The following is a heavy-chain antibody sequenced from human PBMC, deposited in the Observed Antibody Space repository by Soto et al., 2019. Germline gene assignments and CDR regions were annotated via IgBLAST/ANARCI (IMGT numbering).Heavy chain of an antibody. CDR1: GGSISSSSYY. Sequence: SETLSLTCTVSGGSISSSSYYWGWIRQPPGKGLEWIGSIYYSGSTYYNPSLKSRVTISVDTSKNQFSLKLSCVTAADTAVYYCARKGYYGDYDYWGQGTLVTVSS. CDR2: IYYSGST. J-gene: IGHJ4*02. D-gene: IGHD4-17*01. CDR3: ARKGYYGDYDY. V-gene: IGHV4-39*01.